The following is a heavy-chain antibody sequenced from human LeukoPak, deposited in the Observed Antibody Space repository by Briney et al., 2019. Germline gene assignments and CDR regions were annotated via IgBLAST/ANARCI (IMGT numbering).Heavy chain of an antibody. Sequence: PGGSLRPSCAASGFTFSSYAVHWVRQAPGKGLEWLAIISYDGRNKYYADSVKGRFTISGDNSKSTLYLQMNSLRAEDTAVYYCARDLTFGYSTSWAHLDYWGRGTLVTVSS. J-gene: IGHJ4*02. D-gene: IGHD6-13*01. CDR3: ARDLTFGYSTSWAHLDY. V-gene: IGHV3-30*04. CDR2: ISYDGRNK. CDR1: GFTFSSYA.